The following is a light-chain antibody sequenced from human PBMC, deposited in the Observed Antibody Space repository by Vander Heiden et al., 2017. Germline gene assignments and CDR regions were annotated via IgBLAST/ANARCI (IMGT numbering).Light chain of an antibody. J-gene: IGKJ4*01. Sequence: DIHMTQTQSSLSASVGDRVTITFRASQSISSYLNWYQQKPGKAPKLLIYAASSLQSGVPSRFSGSGSGTDFTLTIISLQPEDFATYYCQQSYSTLLTFGGGTKVEIK. V-gene: IGKV1-39*01. CDR2: AAS. CDR1: QSISSY. CDR3: QQSYSTLLT.